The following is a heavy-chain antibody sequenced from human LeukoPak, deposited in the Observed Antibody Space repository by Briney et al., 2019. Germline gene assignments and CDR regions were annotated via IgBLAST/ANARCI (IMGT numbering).Heavy chain of an antibody. V-gene: IGHV6-1*01. CDR1: GDSVSGNSAA. CDR2: TYYRSKWYG. J-gene: IGHJ6*02. D-gene: IGHD3-10*01. Sequence: SHTLSLTCAISGDSVSGNSAAWNWIRQSPSRSLEWLGRTYYRSKWYGDYAVSVKSRITINPDTSKNQFSLQLNSVTPEDTAVYYCARGLYGSGSYYYYYGMDVWGQGTTVTVSS. CDR3: ARGLYGSGSYYYYYGMDV.